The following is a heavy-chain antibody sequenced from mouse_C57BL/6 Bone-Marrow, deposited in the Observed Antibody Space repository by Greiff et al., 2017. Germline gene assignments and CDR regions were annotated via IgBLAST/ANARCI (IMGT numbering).Heavy chain of an antibody. V-gene: IGHV14-2*01. CDR3: AGGYYSNHHYYAMDY. Sequence: EVQLQESGAELVKPGASVKLSCTASGFNIKDYYMHWVKQRTEQGLEWIGRIDPEDGETKYAPKFQGKATITADTSSNTAYLQLSSLTSEDTAVYYCAGGYYSNHHYYAMDYWGQGTSVTVSS. D-gene: IGHD2-5*01. CDR1: GFNIKDYY. J-gene: IGHJ4*01. CDR2: IDPEDGET.